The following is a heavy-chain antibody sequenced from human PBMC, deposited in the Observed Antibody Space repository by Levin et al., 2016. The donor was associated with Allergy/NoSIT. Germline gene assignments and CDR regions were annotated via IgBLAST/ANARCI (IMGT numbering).Heavy chain of an antibody. CDR2: ISSDGKNK. CDR1: GSAFSDFA. V-gene: IGHV3-30*04. CDR3: ARDLKYYYDDSGFAATSFFDP. J-gene: IGHJ5*02. Sequence: GGSLRLSCEVSGSAFSDFAMHWLRQAPGKGLEWVAIISSDGKNKHYADSVKGRITISRDNSKSTLYLEMNSLRVEDTAVYHCARDLKYYYDDSGFAATSFFDPWGQGTLVTISS. D-gene: IGHD3-22*01.